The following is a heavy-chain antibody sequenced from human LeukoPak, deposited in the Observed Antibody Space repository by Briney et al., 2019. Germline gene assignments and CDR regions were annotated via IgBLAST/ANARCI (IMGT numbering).Heavy chain of an antibody. J-gene: IGHJ4*02. V-gene: IGHV3-48*03. CDR2: ISSSGSTI. CDR3: AREERAVAGTFADY. Sequence: PGGSLRLSCAASGFTFSSYEMNWVRQAPGKGLEWVSYISSSGSTIYYADSVKGRFTISRDNAKNSLYLQMNSLRAEDTAVYYCAREERAVAGTFADYWGQGTLVTVSS. D-gene: IGHD6-19*01. CDR1: GFTFSSYE.